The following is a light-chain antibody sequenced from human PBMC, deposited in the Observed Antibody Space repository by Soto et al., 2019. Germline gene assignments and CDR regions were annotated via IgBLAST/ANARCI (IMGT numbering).Light chain of an antibody. CDR1: QSVSSSY. V-gene: IGKV3D-20*02. J-gene: IGKJ5*01. CDR3: QQRSNWPPIT. Sequence: EVGLTQSPGTLSLSPGERATLSCRAIQSVSSSYLVRYQQKAGQAPRLLIYGASSRATGIPDRFSGSGSGTDFTLTISRLEPEDFAVYYCQQRSNWPPITFGQGTRLAIK. CDR2: GAS.